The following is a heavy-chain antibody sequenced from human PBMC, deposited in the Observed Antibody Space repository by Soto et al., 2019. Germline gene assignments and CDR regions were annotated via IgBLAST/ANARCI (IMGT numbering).Heavy chain of an antibody. CDR2: IWYDGSNK. CDR1: GFTFSSYG. Sequence: QVQLVESGGGVVQPGRSLRLSCAASGFTFSSYGMHWVRQAPGKGLEWVAVIWYDGSNKYYADSVKGRFTISRDNSKNTLYLQMNSLRAEDTAVYYCARDLVPDCISTSCYPPYYGMDVWGQGTTVTVSS. CDR3: ARDLVPDCISTSCYPPYYGMDV. D-gene: IGHD2-2*01. J-gene: IGHJ6*02. V-gene: IGHV3-33*01.